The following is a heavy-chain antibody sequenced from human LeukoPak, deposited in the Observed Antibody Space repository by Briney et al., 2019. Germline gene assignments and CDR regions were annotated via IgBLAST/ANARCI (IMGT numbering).Heavy chain of an antibody. V-gene: IGHV4-34*01. D-gene: IGHD6-13*01. J-gene: IGHJ4*02. CDR1: GGSLNSHW. CDR2: IHHSGGT. CDR3: ASSIAADLDS. Sequence: SETLSLTCAVYGGSLNSHWWSWIRQPPGKGLEWIGEIHHSGGTNYNPSLKSRVSISLDTSKNQLSLRLSSLTAADTAVYYCASSIAADLDSWGQGTLVIVSS.